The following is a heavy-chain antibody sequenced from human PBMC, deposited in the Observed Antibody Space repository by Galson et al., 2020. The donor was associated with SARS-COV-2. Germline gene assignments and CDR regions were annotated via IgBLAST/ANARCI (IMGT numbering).Heavy chain of an antibody. CDR2: IHSTGST. CDR1: AGSISIGSYY. V-gene: IGHV4-61*02. Sequence: SETLSLTCTVSAGSISIGSYYWSWILQPAGKELEWIWLIHSTGSTNYNPSLKSRVTISVDTSKNQFYLRLSSVTAADTAVYYCARSHDGSGNALDIWGQGTMVTVSS. CDR3: ARSHDGSGNALDI. J-gene: IGHJ3*02. D-gene: IGHD3-22*01.